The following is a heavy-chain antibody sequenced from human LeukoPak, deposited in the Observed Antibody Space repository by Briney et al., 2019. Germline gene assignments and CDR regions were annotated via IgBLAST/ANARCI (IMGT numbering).Heavy chain of an antibody. J-gene: IGHJ4*02. V-gene: IGHV3-23*01. Sequence: GGTLRLSCAASGFTFSSYDMSWVRQAPGKGLEWVSSISSSGGRTYYADSVKGRFTISRDNSKNTLYLQMNSLRAEDTAVYYCAKLGRRPPPDYWGQGTLVTVSS. D-gene: IGHD1-26*01. CDR1: GFTFSSYD. CDR2: ISSSGGRT. CDR3: AKLGRRPPPDY.